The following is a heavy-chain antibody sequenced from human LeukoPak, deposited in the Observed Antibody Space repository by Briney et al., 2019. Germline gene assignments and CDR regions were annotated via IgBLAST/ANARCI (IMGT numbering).Heavy chain of an antibody. D-gene: IGHD3-3*01. CDR1: GYSISSGYY. Sequence: SETLSLTCAVSGYSISSGYYWGWIRQPPGKGLEWIGSIYHSGSTYYNPSLKSRVTISVDTSKNQFSLKLSSVTAADTAVYYCARVYYDFWSGYYMDYFDYWGQGTLVTVSS. CDR2: IYHSGST. V-gene: IGHV4-38-2*01. J-gene: IGHJ4*02. CDR3: ARVYYDFWSGYYMDYFDY.